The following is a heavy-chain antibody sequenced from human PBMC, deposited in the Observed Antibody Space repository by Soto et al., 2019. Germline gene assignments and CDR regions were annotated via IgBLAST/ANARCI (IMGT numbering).Heavy chain of an antibody. V-gene: IGHV3-21*01. J-gene: IGHJ4*02. CDR1: GFTFSSYS. Sequence: GGSLRLSCAASGFTFSSYSMNWVRQAPGKGLEWVSSISSSSSYIYYADSVKGRFTISRDNAKNSLYLQMNSLRAEDTAVYYCARDMRWLQDSGCFDYWGQGTLVTVSS. CDR2: ISSSSSYI. D-gene: IGHD5-12*01. CDR3: ARDMRWLQDSGCFDY.